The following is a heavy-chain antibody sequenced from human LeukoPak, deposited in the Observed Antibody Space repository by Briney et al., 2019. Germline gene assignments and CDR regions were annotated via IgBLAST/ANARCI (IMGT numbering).Heavy chain of an antibody. J-gene: IGHJ4*02. CDR2: IYPGDSDT. CDR1: GYSFTRYW. V-gene: IGHV5-51*01. Sequence: GESLKISCKASGYSFTRYWIGWVRQMPGKGLEWMGTIYPGDSDTRYSPSFQGQVTISADKSINTAYLQWSSLEASDTAMYYCATSYYYDSSGYYYFDYWGQGTLVTVSS. D-gene: IGHD3-22*01. CDR3: ATSYYYDSSGYYYFDY.